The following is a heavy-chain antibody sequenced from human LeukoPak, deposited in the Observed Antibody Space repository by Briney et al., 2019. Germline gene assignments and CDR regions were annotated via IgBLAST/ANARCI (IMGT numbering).Heavy chain of an antibody. CDR2: IYYRGST. Sequence: SETLSLTCTVSGPSITSYYWSWIRQPPGKGLEWIGYIYYRGSTNYNPSLKSRVAISVDTSKNQSSLKLSAVTAADTAVYYCARVRLIWTAALDYWGQGTLVTVSS. CDR1: GPSITSYY. J-gene: IGHJ4*02. D-gene: IGHD6-13*01. V-gene: IGHV4-59*08. CDR3: ARVRLIWTAALDY.